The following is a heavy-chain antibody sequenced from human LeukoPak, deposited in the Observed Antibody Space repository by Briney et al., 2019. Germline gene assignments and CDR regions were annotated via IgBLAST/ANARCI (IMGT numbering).Heavy chain of an antibody. V-gene: IGHV3-33*08. J-gene: IGHJ3*02. Sequence: PGGSLRLSCAASGFTFSSYAMSWVRQAPGKGREWVAVIWYDGSNKYYGDSVKGRFTISRDNSKNTLFLQMNSLRAEDTAVYYCARDPGGNSFDFDIWGQGTMVTVSS. CDR1: GFTFSSYA. CDR2: IWYDGSNK. CDR3: ARDPGGNSFDFDI. D-gene: IGHD4-23*01.